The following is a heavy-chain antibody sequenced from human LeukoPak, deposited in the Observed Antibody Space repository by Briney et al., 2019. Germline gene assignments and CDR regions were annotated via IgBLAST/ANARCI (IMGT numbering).Heavy chain of an antibody. CDR1: GGSFSGYY. CDR2: INHSGST. V-gene: IGHV4-34*01. Sequence: SETLSLTCAVYGGSFSGYYWSWIRQPPGKGLEWIGEINHSGSTNYNPSLKSRVTISVDTSKNQFSLKLSSVTAADTAVYYCARGGFYYYGSGSFVFDYWGQGTLVTVSS. CDR3: ARGGFYYYGSGSFVFDY. J-gene: IGHJ4*02. D-gene: IGHD3-10*01.